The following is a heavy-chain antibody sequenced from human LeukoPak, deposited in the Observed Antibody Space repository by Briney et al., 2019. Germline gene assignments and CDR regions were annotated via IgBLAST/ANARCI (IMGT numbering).Heavy chain of an antibody. CDR3: ISHIEYVAPDS. Sequence: GGSLTLSCAASGLGFAGSAVHWVRQTSGRGLEWIGCVSSRDKNYATIYGASARGRVTISRDDSRNTASLQMNSLNTEDTAVYYCISHIEYVAPDSWGQGTLVTVSS. CDR2: VSSRDKNYAT. J-gene: IGHJ4*02. D-gene: IGHD3-16*01. V-gene: IGHV3-73*01. CDR1: GLGFAGSA.